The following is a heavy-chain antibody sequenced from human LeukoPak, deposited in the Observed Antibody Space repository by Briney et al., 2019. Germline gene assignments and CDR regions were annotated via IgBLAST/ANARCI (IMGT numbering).Heavy chain of an antibody. Sequence: TGGSLRLSCAASGFTFSSYAMSWVRQAPGKGLEWVSAISGSGGSTYYADSVKGRFTISRDNSKNTLYLQMNSLRAEDTAVYYCAQARVRADCLDYWGQGTLVTVSS. CDR1: GFTFSSYA. CDR2: ISGSGGST. V-gene: IGHV3-23*01. D-gene: IGHD3/OR15-3a*01. J-gene: IGHJ4*02. CDR3: AQARVRADCLDY.